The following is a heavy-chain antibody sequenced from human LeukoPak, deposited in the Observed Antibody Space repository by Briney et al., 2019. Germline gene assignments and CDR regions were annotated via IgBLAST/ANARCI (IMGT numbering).Heavy chain of an antibody. CDR2: MSPNSGDT. V-gene: IGHV1-8*01. CDR3: ARGYFSGFDY. J-gene: IGHJ4*02. D-gene: IGHD2-8*02. CDR1: GYTFTSHD. Sequence: ASVNVSFTASGYTFTSHDFNWVRQATGQRPEWMGWMSPNSGDTGYAQKFQDRDTMTRNTSISTAYMELSSLRSDDTAVYYCARGYFSGFDYWGQGTLVTVSS.